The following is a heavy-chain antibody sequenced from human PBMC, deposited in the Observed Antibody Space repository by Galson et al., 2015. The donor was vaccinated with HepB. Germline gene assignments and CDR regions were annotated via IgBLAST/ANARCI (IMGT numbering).Heavy chain of an antibody. J-gene: IGHJ3*02. D-gene: IGHD3-22*01. CDR2: IYYSGST. CDR1: GGSISSSSYY. CDR3: ASEMGSYYDSSGYYYNAFDI. Sequence: ETLSLTCTVSGGSISSSSYYWGWIRQPPGKGLEWIGSIYYSGSTYYNPSLKSRVTISVDTSKNQFSLKLSSVTAADTAVYYCASEMGSYYDSSGYYYNAFDIWGQGTMVTVSS. V-gene: IGHV4-39*07.